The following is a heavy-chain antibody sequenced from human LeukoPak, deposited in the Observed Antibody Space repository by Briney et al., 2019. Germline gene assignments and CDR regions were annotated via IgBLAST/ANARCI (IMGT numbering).Heavy chain of an antibody. CDR3: AGSYSSDYYYGMDV. CDR1: GGSFSGYY. D-gene: IGHD5-18*01. Sequence: SETLSLTCAVYGGSFSGYYWSWIRQPPGKGLEWIGEINHSGSTNYNPSLKSRVTISVDTSKNQFSLKLSSVTAADTAVYYCAGSYSSDYYYGMDVWGQGTTVTVS. V-gene: IGHV4-34*01. J-gene: IGHJ6*02. CDR2: INHSGST.